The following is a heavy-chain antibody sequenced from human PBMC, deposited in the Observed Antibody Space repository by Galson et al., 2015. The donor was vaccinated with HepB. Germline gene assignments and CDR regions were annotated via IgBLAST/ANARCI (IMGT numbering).Heavy chain of an antibody. J-gene: IGHJ3*02. CDR3: ARDLGGNWGAIDI. V-gene: IGHV3-74*01. CDR2: INSDGSST. D-gene: IGHD4-23*01. Sequence: SLRLSCAASGFTFSTYWMHWIRQAPGRGLVWVSRINSDGSSTTYADSVKGRLTVSRDNAKNTLYLQMNSLRAEDTAVYYCARDLGGNWGAIDIWGQGTMVTVSS. CDR1: GFTFSTYW.